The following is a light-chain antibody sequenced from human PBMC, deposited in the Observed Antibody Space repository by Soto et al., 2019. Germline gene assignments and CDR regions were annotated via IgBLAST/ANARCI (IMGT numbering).Light chain of an antibody. J-gene: IGLJ1*01. Sequence: QSALAQPASVSGSPGQSVTISCTGTSSDVGAYNSVSWYQQHPDKAPQLMIYEVSKRPSGVPDRFSGSKSGNTASLTVSGLQAEDEADYYCSSYAGSNNYCVFGPGTKVTVL. CDR2: EVS. CDR1: SSDVGAYNS. V-gene: IGLV2-8*01. CDR3: SSYAGSNNYCV.